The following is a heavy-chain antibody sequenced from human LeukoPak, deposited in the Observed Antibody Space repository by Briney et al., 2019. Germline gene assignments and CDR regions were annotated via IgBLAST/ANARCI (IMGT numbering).Heavy chain of an antibody. V-gene: IGHV3-23*01. CDR2: ISGSGSTT. D-gene: IGHD6-19*01. Sequence: GGSLRLSCAASGVTFSSYAMSWVRQAPGKGLQWVSAISGSGSTTHYADSVKGRFTISRDNSKNTLSLQMNSLRAEDTATYYCAVSSGLYAAFDYWGQGTLVTVSS. CDR1: GVTFSSYA. CDR3: AVSSGLYAAFDY. J-gene: IGHJ4*02.